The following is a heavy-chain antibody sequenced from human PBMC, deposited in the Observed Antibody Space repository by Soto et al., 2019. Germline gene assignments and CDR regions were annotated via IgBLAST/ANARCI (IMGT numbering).Heavy chain of an antibody. J-gene: IGHJ4*02. D-gene: IGHD6-13*01. CDR3: ARRASSWFFDY. Sequence: PSETLSLTCTDSDGSISSSYWIWLRQPPGKGLEWIGYIYDNGSTNYNPSLKSRVTISIDTSKNQLSLKLSSVTAADTAMYYCARRASSWFFDYWGQGILVTVSS. CDR1: DGSISSSY. V-gene: IGHV4-59*01. CDR2: IYDNGST.